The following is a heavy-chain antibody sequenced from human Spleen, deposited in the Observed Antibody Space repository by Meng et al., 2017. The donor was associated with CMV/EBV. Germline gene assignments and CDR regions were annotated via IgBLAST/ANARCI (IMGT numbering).Heavy chain of an antibody. D-gene: IGHD2-2*01. J-gene: IGHJ4*02. V-gene: IGHV3-66*02. CDR2: IYSGGRT. Sequence: GGSLRLSCAASGFNVRSNYMSGVRQAPGKGLEWVSAIYSGGRTFYADSVKGRFSISRDNSNNTVYLQMNSLRSEDTAVYFCARDYPHSTSGPFYFDSWGQGTLVTVSS. CDR3: ARDYPHSTSGPFYFDS. CDR1: GFNVRSNY.